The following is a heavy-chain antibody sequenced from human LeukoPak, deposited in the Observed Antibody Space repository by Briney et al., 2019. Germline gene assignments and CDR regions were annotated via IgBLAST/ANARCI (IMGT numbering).Heavy chain of an antibody. V-gene: IGHV1-46*01. CDR3: ARDRATSSTFFGY. D-gene: IGHD1-1*01. Sequence: ASVKVSCKASGYTFTGYYMHWVRQAPGQGLEWMGIINPSGGSASYAQKFQGRVTMTRDMSTSTAYMELRSLRSDDTAVYYCARDRATSSTFFGYWGQGTLVTVSS. CDR2: INPSGGSA. CDR1: GYTFTGYY. J-gene: IGHJ4*02.